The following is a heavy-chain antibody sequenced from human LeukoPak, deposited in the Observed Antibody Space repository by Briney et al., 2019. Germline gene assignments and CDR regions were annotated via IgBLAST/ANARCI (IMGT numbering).Heavy chain of an antibody. CDR1: GFTFSSYA. Sequence: PGGSLRLSCAASGFTFSSYAMSWIRQPPGKGLEWIGEINHSGSTNYNPSLKSRVTISVDTSKNQFSLKLSSVTAADTAVYYCARGRMESYDSSGYYHFDYWGQGTLVTVSS. J-gene: IGHJ4*02. D-gene: IGHD3-22*01. CDR2: INHSGST. CDR3: ARGRMESYDSSGYYHFDY. V-gene: IGHV4-34*01.